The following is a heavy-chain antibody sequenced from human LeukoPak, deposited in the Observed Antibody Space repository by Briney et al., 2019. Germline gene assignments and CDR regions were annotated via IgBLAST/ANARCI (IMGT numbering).Heavy chain of an antibody. V-gene: IGHV1-3*01. J-gene: IGHJ4*02. CDR1: RYTFTSYT. CDR3: ARAESYYYDSSGYYADY. D-gene: IGHD3-22*01. Sequence: ASVKVSCKASRYTFTSYTMHWVRQAPGQRLEWMGWINAGNGNTKYSQKFQGRVTITRDTSASTAYMELSSLRSEDTAVYYCARAESYYYDSSGYYADYWGQGTLVTVSS. CDR2: INAGNGNT.